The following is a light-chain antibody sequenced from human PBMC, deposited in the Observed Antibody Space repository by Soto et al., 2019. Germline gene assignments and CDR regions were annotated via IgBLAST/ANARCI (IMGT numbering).Light chain of an antibody. CDR1: QGVRDRY. Sequence: EIVFTQSPGTRSLSPGERATLSCRASQGVRDRYLAWSQHRAGQAPRRLIYAASSRETGIPERFSGSGAGTECTLAISSLEPEDFAVVDCQQYGTSPPTFGQGIKVDIK. V-gene: IGKV3-20*01. CDR2: AAS. J-gene: IGKJ1*01. CDR3: QQYGTSPPT.